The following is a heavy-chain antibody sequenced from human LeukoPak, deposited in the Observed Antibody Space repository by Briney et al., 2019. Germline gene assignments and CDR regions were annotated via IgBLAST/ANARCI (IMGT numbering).Heavy chain of an antibody. CDR3: ARDPYGDYGGY. J-gene: IGHJ4*02. Sequence: ASVEVSCKASGYTFTSYGISWVRQAPGQGLEWMGWISANNGNTNYAQKLQGRVTMTTDTSTSTAYMELSSLRSEDTAVYYCARDPYGDYGGYWGQGTLVTVSS. CDR1: GYTFTSYG. D-gene: IGHD4-17*01. CDR2: ISANNGNT. V-gene: IGHV1-18*01.